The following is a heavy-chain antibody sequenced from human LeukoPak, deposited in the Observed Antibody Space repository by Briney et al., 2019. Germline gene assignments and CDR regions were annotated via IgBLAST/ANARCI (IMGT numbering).Heavy chain of an antibody. J-gene: IGHJ6*02. D-gene: IGHD3-22*01. CDR1: GYTFTDYY. V-gene: IGHV1-2*02. CDR3: AGGITTRHFYYGMDV. CDR2: INPNSGGT. Sequence: ASVKVSCKASGYTFTDYYIHWVRQAPGQGLEWMGWINPNSGGTNYAQKFQGRVTMTRDTSINTAYMGLSRLRSDDAAVYSCAGGITTRHFYYGMDVWGQGTTVTVSS.